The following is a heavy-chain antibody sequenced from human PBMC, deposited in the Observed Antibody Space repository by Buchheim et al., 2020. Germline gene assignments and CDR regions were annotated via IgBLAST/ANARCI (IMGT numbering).Heavy chain of an antibody. Sequence: QVQLQESGPGLVKPSETLSLICTVSGGSISSYYWSWIRQPPGKGLEWIGYIYYSGSTNYNPSLKSRVTISVDTSKNQFSLKLSSVTAADTAVYYCARGRYCSGGSCFVPWGQGTL. CDR3: ARGRYCSGGSCFVP. CDR1: GGSISSYY. J-gene: IGHJ5*02. V-gene: IGHV4-59*01. D-gene: IGHD2-15*01. CDR2: IYYSGST.